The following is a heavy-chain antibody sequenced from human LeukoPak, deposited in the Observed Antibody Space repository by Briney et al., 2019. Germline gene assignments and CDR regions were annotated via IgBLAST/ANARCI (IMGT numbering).Heavy chain of an antibody. V-gene: IGHV1-2*02. D-gene: IGHD3-22*01. CDR2: INPNSGGT. J-gene: IGHJ4*02. Sequence: GSVKVSCKASGYTFTGYYMHWVRQAPGQGLEWMGWINPNSGGTNYAQKFQGRVTMTRDTSISTAYMELSRLRSDDTAVYYCARGKPYYYDSSGYYYGFDYSGQGTLVTVSS. CDR3: ARGKPYYYDSSGYYYGFDY. CDR1: GYTFTGYY.